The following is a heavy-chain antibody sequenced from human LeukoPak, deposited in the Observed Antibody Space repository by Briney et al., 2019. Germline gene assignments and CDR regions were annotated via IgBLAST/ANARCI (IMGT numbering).Heavy chain of an antibody. CDR1: GYTFTSYD. CDR2: MNPNSGNT. J-gene: IGHJ5*02. D-gene: IGHD2-15*01. CDR3: ARRYCSGGSRYSGWLDP. V-gene: IGHV1-8*01. Sequence: GASVKVSCKASGYTFTSYDINWVRQATGQGLEWMGWMNPNSGNTGYAQKFQGRVTMTRNTSISTAYMELSSLRSEDTAVYYCARRYCSGGSRYSGWLDPWGQGTLVTVSS.